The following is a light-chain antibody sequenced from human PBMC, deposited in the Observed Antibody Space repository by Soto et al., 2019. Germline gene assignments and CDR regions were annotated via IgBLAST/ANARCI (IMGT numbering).Light chain of an antibody. CDR1: QSVSSN. J-gene: IGKJ1*01. Sequence: EIVMTQSPATLSVSPGERATVSCRASQSVSSNLAFYQQKPGQAPRLLIYGASTRATGIPARFSGSGSGTDFTLTIIRLEPEDFAVYYCQQYDISPWTFGQGTKVDI. V-gene: IGKV3-15*01. CDR3: QQYDISPWT. CDR2: GAS.